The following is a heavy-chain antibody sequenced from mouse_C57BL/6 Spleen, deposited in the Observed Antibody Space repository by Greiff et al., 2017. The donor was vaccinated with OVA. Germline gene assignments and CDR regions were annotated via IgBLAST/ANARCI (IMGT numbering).Heavy chain of an antibody. CDR1: GFTFSSYA. Sequence: EVKLMESGEGLVKPGGSLKLSCAASGFTFSSYAMSWVRQTPEKRLEWVAYISSGGDYIYYADTVKGRFTISRDNARNTLYLQMSSLKSEDTAMYYCTRDEILRGFAYWGQGTLVTVSA. D-gene: IGHD1-1*01. CDR2: ISSGGDYI. V-gene: IGHV5-9-1*02. CDR3: TRDEILRGFAY. J-gene: IGHJ3*01.